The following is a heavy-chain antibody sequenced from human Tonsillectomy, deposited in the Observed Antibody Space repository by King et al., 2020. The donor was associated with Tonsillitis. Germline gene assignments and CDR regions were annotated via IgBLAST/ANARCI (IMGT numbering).Heavy chain of an antibody. J-gene: IGHJ3*01. Sequence: VQLVESGAEVKKPGASVKVSCKASGYTFTGYYMHWVRQAPGQGLEWMGWINPNSGGTNYAQKFQGRGTMTRDTSISTAYMELSRLRSDDTAVYYCARSYSSGWSGAFDVWGQGTMVTVSS. V-gene: IGHV1-2*02. CDR1: GYTFTGYY. CDR3: ARSYSSGWSGAFDV. CDR2: INPNSGGT. D-gene: IGHD6-19*01.